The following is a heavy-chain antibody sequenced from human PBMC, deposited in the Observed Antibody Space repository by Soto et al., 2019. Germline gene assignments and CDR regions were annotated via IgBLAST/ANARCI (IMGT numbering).Heavy chain of an antibody. D-gene: IGHD3-9*01. J-gene: IGHJ3*02. CDR1: GYTFTSYY. CDR2: INPSGGST. Sequence: GASVKVSCKASGYTFTSYYMHWVRQAPGQGLEWMGIINPSGGSTGYAQKFQGRVTMTRDTSTSTVYMELSSLRSEDTAVYYCARDALRYFDWSHDAFDIWGQGTMVTVSS. CDR3: ARDALRYFDWSHDAFDI. V-gene: IGHV1-46*03.